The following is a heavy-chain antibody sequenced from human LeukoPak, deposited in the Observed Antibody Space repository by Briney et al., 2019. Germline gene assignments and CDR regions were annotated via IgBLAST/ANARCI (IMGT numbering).Heavy chain of an antibody. D-gene: IGHD1-26*01. Sequence: GGSLRLSCAASGFSFNYYWMSWVPEAPGKGLEWGANTKRDGSEKFYVDPVKGRFTISRANAKNSRDLQMKSLRAEDTAVYYCGRGGGYSGSFYDAFDIWGQGTMVTVSS. CDR3: GRGGGYSGSFYDAFDI. CDR2: TKRDGSEK. CDR1: GFSFNYYW. V-gene: IGHV3-7*04. J-gene: IGHJ3*02.